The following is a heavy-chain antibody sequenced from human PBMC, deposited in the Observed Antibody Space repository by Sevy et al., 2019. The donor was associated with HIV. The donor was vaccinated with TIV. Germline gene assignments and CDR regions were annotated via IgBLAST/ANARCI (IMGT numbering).Heavy chain of an antibody. J-gene: IGHJ4*02. CDR2: ISASGGST. V-gene: IGHV3-23*01. CDR3: AKGYGSGSPPDF. Sequence: GGSLRLSCAASGFIFNSYAMSWVRQAPGKGLEWVSSISASGGSTYYADSVKGRFTISRDNSRNTVDVEMNSLRGEDPAIYYCAKGYGSGSPPDFWGQGTLVTVSS. D-gene: IGHD3-10*01. CDR1: GFIFNSYA.